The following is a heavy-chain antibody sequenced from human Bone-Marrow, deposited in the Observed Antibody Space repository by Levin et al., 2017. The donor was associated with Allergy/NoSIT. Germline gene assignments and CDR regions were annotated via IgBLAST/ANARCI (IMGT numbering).Heavy chain of an antibody. D-gene: IGHD1-1*01. V-gene: IGHV1-46*01. CDR3: ARGDNADR. J-gene: IGHJ4*02. CDR1: GYTFIGFY. Sequence: ASVKVSCKTSGYTFIGFYVHWVRQAPGQGLEWMGLMNPRGGDTLISKRFQARVTMTRDTSAGRAYMELTSLTSDDTAVYYCARGDNADRWGQGTLVTVSS. CDR2: MNPRGGDT.